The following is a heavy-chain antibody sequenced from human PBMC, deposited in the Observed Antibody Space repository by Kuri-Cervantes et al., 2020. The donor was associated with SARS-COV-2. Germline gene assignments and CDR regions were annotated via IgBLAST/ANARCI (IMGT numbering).Heavy chain of an antibody. Sequence: ASVKVSCKASGYTFTSYGISWVRQAPGQGLEWMGWISAYNGNTNYAQKLQGRVTMTTDTSTSTAYMELRSLRSDDAAVCYCARDLDFWSSYYYYGMDVWGQGTTVTVSS. CDR1: GYTFTSYG. J-gene: IGHJ6*02. CDR3: ARDLDFWSSYYYYGMDV. D-gene: IGHD3-3*01. V-gene: IGHV1-18*01. CDR2: ISAYNGNT.